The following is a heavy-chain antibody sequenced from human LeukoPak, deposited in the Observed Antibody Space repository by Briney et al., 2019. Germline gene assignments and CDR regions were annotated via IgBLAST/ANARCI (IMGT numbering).Heavy chain of an antibody. V-gene: IGHV5-51*01. CDR2: IYSCYSDT. CDR3: ARLRLRDAFDI. J-gene: IGHJ3*02. CDR1: GYSFTSYW. D-gene: IGHD2-21*01. Sequence: GESLKISCKGSGYSFTSYWIGWVRQMPGKGLEWMGIIYSCYSDTKHRPSFQGQVTISADKSISTAYLQWSSLKASDTAMYYCARLRLRDAFDIWGQGTMVTVSS.